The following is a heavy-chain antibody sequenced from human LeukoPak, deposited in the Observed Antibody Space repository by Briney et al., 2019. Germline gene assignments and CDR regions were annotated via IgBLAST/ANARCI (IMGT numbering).Heavy chain of an antibody. CDR1: GFIFDDYA. V-gene: IGHV3-9*01. Sequence: GGSLRPSCAASGFIFDDYAMHWVRQAPGKGLEWVSGISWNSGGIGYADSVKGRFTISRDNAKNSLYLQMNSLRAEDTALYYCVKDISGSTAYWGQGTLVTVSS. J-gene: IGHJ4*02. CDR3: VKDISGSTAY. CDR2: ISWNSGGI. D-gene: IGHD1-7*01.